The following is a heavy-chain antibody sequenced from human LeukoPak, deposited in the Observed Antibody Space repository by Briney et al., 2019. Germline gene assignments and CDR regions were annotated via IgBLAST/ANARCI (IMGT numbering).Heavy chain of an antibody. V-gene: IGHV3-30*03. J-gene: IGHJ4*02. D-gene: IGHD6-13*01. Sequence: PGGSLRLSCAASGFSFSGYGMHWVRQAPGKGLEWVAVISYDGSNKYYADSVKGRFTVSRDDSKNTLYLQMNSLRAEDTAVYYCARDEGESSRLDYWGQGTLVTVSS. CDR3: ARDEGESSRLDY. CDR1: GFSFSGYG. CDR2: ISYDGSNK.